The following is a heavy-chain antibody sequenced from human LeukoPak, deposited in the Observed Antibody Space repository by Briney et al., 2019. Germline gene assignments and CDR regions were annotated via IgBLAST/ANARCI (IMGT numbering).Heavy chain of an antibody. V-gene: IGHV4-59*01. CDR2: IYYRGST. D-gene: IGHD6-13*01. CDR1: GGSISSFY. CDR3: GRSGHSSSWYWFDP. Sequence: SETLSLTCTVSGGSISSFYWSWIRQPPGKGLEWSGYIYYRGSTNYNPSLKSRLTISVDTSKNQFSLKLSSVTAADTAVYYCGRSGHSSSWYWFDPWGQGTLVTVSS. J-gene: IGHJ5*02.